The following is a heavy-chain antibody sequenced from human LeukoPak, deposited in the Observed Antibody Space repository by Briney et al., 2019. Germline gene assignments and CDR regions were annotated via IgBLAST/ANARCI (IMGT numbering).Heavy chain of an antibody. CDR3: ATYTHWVAGDV. D-gene: IGHD3-16*01. Sequence: GGSLRLSCIASGFTFSDYWMSWVRQAPGKGLEWVANMNQDGSEKDYVDSVKGRFTISRDNARNSLYLQMGSLRAEDTAVYYCATYTHWVAGDVWGQGTTVTVSS. CDR1: GFTFSDYW. CDR2: MNQDGSEK. V-gene: IGHV3-7*01. J-gene: IGHJ6*02.